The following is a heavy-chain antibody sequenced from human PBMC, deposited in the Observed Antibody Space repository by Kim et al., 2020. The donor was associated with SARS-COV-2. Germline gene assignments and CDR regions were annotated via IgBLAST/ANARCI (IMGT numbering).Heavy chain of an antibody. V-gene: IGHV3-15*01. Sequence: GGSLRLSCAASGFTVTNAWMNWVRQAPGKGLEWVGRITSKTSGGTTDFAAPVKGRFTISRDESRNTLYLQMDSLKTEDTGVYFCTWGVGIAGPGNYFNYWGQGTQVTVSS. J-gene: IGHJ4*02. D-gene: IGHD6-13*01. CDR1: GFTVTNAW. CDR3: TWGVGIAGPGNYFNY. CDR2: ITSKTSGGTT.